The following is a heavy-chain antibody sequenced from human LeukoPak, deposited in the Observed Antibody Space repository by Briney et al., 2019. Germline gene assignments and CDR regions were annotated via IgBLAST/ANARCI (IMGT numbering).Heavy chain of an antibody. Sequence: ASAKVSCRASGYTFTSYDINWVRQATGQGLEWMGWMNPNSGNTGYAQKFQGRVTMTRNTSISAAYMELSSLRSEDTAVYYCARTDPYSSSWYVGYYYYYGMDVWGQGTTVTVSS. CDR1: GYTFTSYD. V-gene: IGHV1-8*01. D-gene: IGHD6-13*01. CDR2: MNPNSGNT. J-gene: IGHJ6*02. CDR3: ARTDPYSSSWYVGYYYYYGMDV.